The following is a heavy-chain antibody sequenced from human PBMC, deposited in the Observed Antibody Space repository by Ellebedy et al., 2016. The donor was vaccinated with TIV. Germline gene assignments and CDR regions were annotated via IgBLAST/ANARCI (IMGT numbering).Heavy chain of an antibody. Sequence: SETLSLTCTVSGGSISSSSYYWVWLRQPPGKGLEWIGSINFSGRTYYSPSLKSRLTISIDTSRDQFSLKVNSVTAADTAVYYCARGGASFSDYWGQGILVTVSS. CDR2: INFSGRT. CDR1: GGSISSSSYY. J-gene: IGHJ4*02. V-gene: IGHV4-39*07. CDR3: ARGGASFSDY. D-gene: IGHD1-26*01.